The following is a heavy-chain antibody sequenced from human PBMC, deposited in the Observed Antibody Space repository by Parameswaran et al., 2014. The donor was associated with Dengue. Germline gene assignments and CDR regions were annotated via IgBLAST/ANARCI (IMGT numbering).Heavy chain of an antibody. CDR2: IEPDGSEK. CDR3: ARDPYLGSYDY. Sequence: VRQMPGKGLEWVAKIEPDGSEKYYLGSVEGRFTISRDNDKNSLFLQMNSLRAADTAVYFCARDPYLGSYDYWGQGTLVTVSS. J-gene: IGHJ4*02. V-gene: IGHV3-7*01. D-gene: IGHD7-27*01.